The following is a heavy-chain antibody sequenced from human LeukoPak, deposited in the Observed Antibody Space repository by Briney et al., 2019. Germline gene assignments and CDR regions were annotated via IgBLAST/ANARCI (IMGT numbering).Heavy chain of an antibody. D-gene: IGHD1-1*01. CDR3: ARGVRSLYYFDY. CDR1: GYTFTRYY. V-gene: IGHV1-2*06. CDR2: INPNSGGT. Sequence: ASVKVPCKASGYTFTRYYMHWVRQAPGQGLEWMGRINPNSGGTNYAQKFQGRVTMTRDTSISTAYMELSRLRSDDTAVYYCARGVRSLYYFDYWGQGTLVTVSS. J-gene: IGHJ4*02.